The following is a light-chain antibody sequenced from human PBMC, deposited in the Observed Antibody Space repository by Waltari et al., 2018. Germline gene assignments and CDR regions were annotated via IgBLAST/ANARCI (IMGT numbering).Light chain of an antibody. V-gene: IGLV2-14*01. Sequence: QSALTQPASVSGSPGQSITISCTGTSSDVGYRNSVSWYQQHPGKAPKLMIYEVSNRPSGVSNRFSGSKSGNTASLTISGLQAEDEADYFCQSYDNSLNAVIFGGGTKLTVL. CDR1: SSDVGYRNS. CDR2: EVS. J-gene: IGLJ2*01. CDR3: QSYDNSLNAVI.